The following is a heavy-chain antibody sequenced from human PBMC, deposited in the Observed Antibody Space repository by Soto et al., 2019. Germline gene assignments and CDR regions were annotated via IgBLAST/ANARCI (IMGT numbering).Heavy chain of an antibody. CDR3: ARGNTPDL. D-gene: IGHD2-2*02. CDR2: IKPDGSEK. Sequence: EVQLVASGGGLVQPGGSLRLSCAASEFTFTSHWMTWLRQTPGKGLEWVANIKPDGSEKYYVDSVKGRFTISRDNAKNSLYLQMNSLRVEDTAVYYCARGNTPDLWGRGTLVTVSS. V-gene: IGHV3-7*01. J-gene: IGHJ2*01. CDR1: EFTFTSHW.